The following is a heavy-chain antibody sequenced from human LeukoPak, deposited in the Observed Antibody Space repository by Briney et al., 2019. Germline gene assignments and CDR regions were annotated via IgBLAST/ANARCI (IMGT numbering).Heavy chain of an antibody. V-gene: IGHV1-2*02. D-gene: IGHD2-2*01. J-gene: IGHJ4*02. CDR1: GYTFTDFY. Sequence: ASVKVSCKASGYTFTDFYMHWVRQAPGQGLEWMGWINPNSGGTNYAQKFQGRVTETRDTSIRTVYMELSRLTSDDTAVYYCARAGVVIVPAEGDWGQGTLVTVSS. CDR3: ARAGVVIVPAEGD. CDR2: INPNSGGT.